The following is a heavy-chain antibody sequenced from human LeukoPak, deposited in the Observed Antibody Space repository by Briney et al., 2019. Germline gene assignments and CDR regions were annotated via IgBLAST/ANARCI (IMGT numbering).Heavy chain of an antibody. J-gene: IGHJ4*02. Sequence: SETLSLTCTVSGGALSSYYWSWLRQPPGKGLEWIGYIYYSGSTNYNPSLKSRVTISVDTSKNQFSLKLSSVTAADTAVYYCARATTYYFDYWGQGTLVTVSS. CDR1: GGALSSYY. CDR3: ARATTYYFDY. CDR2: IYYSGST. D-gene: IGHD1-14*01. V-gene: IGHV4-59*01.